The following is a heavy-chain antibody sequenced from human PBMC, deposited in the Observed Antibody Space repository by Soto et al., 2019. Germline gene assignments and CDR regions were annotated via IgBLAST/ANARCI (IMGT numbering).Heavy chain of an antibody. CDR2: IYPGDSDT. D-gene: IGHD1-1*01. CDR3: ARRAETNGWNGFGADKYYFDF. V-gene: IGHV5-51*01. Sequence: GESLKISCKGSGYSFSNYWIGWVRQMPGKGLEWMGIIYPGDSDTRYSPSFQGQVTISADKSISTAHMELSSLRSEDTAVYYCARRAETNGWNGFGADKYYFDFWGQGTLVTVSS. J-gene: IGHJ4*02. CDR1: GYSFSNYW.